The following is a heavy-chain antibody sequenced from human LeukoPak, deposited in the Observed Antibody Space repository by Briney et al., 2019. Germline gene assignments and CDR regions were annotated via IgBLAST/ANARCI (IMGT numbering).Heavy chain of an antibody. Sequence: PGGSLRLSCAASGFNFRNSWMTWVRQAPGQGLEWEANIKGDGDVKYYVDSVKGRFSISRDNARNLLYLQMYALRAEDTALYYCATDGTSFEYWGQGILVTVSS. V-gene: IGHV3-7*01. J-gene: IGHJ4*02. CDR1: GFNFRNSW. CDR2: IKGDGDVK. D-gene: IGHD3/OR15-3a*01. CDR3: ATDGTSFEY.